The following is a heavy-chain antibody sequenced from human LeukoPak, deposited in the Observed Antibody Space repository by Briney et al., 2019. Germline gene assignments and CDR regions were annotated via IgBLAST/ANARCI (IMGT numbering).Heavy chain of an antibody. CDR2: INSDGSST. Sequence: GGPLRLSCAASGFTFSSYWMHWVRQAPGKGLVWVSRINSDGSSTTYADSVKGRFTISRDNAKNTLYLQMNSLRAEDTAVYFCARDYGRSRDYGMDVWGQGTTVTVSS. V-gene: IGHV3-74*01. J-gene: IGHJ6*02. CDR1: GFTFSSYW. D-gene: IGHD3-10*01. CDR3: ARDYGRSRDYGMDV.